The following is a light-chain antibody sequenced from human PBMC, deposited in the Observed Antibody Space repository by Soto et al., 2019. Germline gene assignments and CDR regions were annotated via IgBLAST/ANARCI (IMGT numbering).Light chain of an antibody. CDR3: QQYNNWPPIT. J-gene: IGKJ5*01. CDR1: QSVRSH. CDR2: GAS. V-gene: IGKV3D-15*01. Sequence: IVRTQCPATLSVSPGEGVTLCFRCSQSVRSHLSWYQQKPGQAPRLLIYGASTRATGIPARFSGSGSGTDFTLTISSLQSEDFAVYYCQQYNNWPPITFGQGTRLEIK.